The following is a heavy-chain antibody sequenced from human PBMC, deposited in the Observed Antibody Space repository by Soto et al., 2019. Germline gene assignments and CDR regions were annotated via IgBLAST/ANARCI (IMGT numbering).Heavy chain of an antibody. CDR1: GFTFSSYG. CDR2: TSYDGSNK. CDR3: AKGGGGDYVFDY. V-gene: IGHV3-30*18. J-gene: IGHJ4*02. Sequence: PGGSLRLSCAASGFTFSSYGMHWVRQAPGKGLEWVAVTSYDGSNKYYADSVKGRFTISRDNSKNTLYLQMNSLRAEDTAVYYCAKGGGGDYVFDYWGQGPLVTVS. D-gene: IGHD2-21*02.